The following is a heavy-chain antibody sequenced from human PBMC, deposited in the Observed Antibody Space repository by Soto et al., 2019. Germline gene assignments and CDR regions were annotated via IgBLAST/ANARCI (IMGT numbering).Heavy chain of an antibody. Sequence: KQSQTLSLTCAISGDSVSSNSAAWNWIRQSPSRGLEWLGRTYYRSKWYNDYAVSVKSRITINPDTSKNQFSLQLNSVTPEDTAVYYCAKSLGSDFWSTGWFDPWGQGTLVTVSS. CDR2: TYYRSKWYN. D-gene: IGHD3-3*01. CDR3: AKSLGSDFWSTGWFDP. CDR1: GDSVSSNSAA. J-gene: IGHJ5*02. V-gene: IGHV6-1*01.